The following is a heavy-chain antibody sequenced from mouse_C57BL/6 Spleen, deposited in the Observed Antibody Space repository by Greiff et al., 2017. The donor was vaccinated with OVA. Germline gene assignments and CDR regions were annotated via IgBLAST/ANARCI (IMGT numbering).Heavy chain of an antibody. Sequence: VQLQQPGAELVKPGASVTLSCKASGYTFTSYWMQWVKQRPGQGLEWIGEIDPSDSYTNYHQKFKGKATLTVDTSSSTAYMQLSSLTSEDSAVYYCARSDYGSLFFDYWGQGTTLTVSS. J-gene: IGHJ2*01. CDR2: IDPSDSYT. CDR3: ARSDYGSLFFDY. CDR1: GYTFTSYW. V-gene: IGHV1-50*01. D-gene: IGHD1-1*01.